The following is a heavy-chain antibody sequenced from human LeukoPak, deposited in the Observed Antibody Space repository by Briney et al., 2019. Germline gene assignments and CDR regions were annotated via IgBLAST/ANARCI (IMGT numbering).Heavy chain of an antibody. Sequence: GGSLRLSCAASGFTLDDYGMSWVRQAPGKGLGWVSGINWNGGSTGYADSEKGRFPISRDNAKNSLYLQMNSLRAEDTALYYCARAQTDYYDSSGYYYFDYWGQGTLVTVSS. CDR3: ARAQTDYYDSSGYYYFDY. CDR2: INWNGGST. V-gene: IGHV3-20*04. J-gene: IGHJ4*02. D-gene: IGHD3-22*01. CDR1: GFTLDDYG.